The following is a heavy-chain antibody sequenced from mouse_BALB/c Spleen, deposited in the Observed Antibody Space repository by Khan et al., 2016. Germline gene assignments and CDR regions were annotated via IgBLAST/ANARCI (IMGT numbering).Heavy chain of an antibody. CDR3: ARECVY. CDR2: SYPGDGTT. V-gene: IGHV1S56*01. Sequence: QVQLQQSGPELVKPGTLVKISCKASGYTFTSYDINWVKHRPGQGLEWIGWSYPGDGTTRYNEKFKGKATLTADKSSRKAYRQFSTLTSETSAVYFCARECVYWGQGTLVTVSA. J-gene: IGHJ3*01. CDR1: GYTFTSYD.